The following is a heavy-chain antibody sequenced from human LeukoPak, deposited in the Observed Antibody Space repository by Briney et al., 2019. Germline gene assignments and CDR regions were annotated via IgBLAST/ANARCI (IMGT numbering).Heavy chain of an antibody. J-gene: IGHJ5*02. CDR3: ARASYSPNWFDP. CDR1: GFTFSSSW. V-gene: IGHV3-7*04. CDR2: IMQDGSEK. Sequence: AGGSLRLSCAASGFTFSSSWMSWVRQAPGKGPEWVANIMQDGSEKYYADSVKGRFTISRDNDKNSLYLQMTSLRAEDTAVYYCARASYSPNWFDPWGQGTLVTVSS. D-gene: IGHD4-11*01.